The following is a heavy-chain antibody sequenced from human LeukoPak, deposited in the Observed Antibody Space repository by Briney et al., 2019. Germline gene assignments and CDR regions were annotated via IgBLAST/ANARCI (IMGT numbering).Heavy chain of an antibody. Sequence: SETLSLTCTVSGGSISSYYWSWIRQPPGKGLEWIGYIYCSGSTNYNPSLKSRVTISIDTSKNQFSLKLSSVTAADTAVYYCARHLTGSSVCIEYWGQGTLVTVSS. D-gene: IGHD2-8*02. CDR1: GGSISSYY. J-gene: IGHJ4*02. CDR2: IYCSGST. CDR3: ARHLTGSSVCIEY. V-gene: IGHV4-59*08.